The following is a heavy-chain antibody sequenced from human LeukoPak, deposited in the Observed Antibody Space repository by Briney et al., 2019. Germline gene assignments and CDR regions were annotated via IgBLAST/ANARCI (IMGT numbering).Heavy chain of an antibody. CDR1: GFTFSSYG. V-gene: IGHV3-23*01. CDR2: IGGRDGST. CDR3: AKGHYYGSGSLDY. J-gene: IGHJ4*02. D-gene: IGHD3-10*01. Sequence: GGSLRLSCAASGFTFSSYGMSWVRQVPGKGLEWVSAIGGRDGSTYYADSVKGRFTISRDNSKNTLYVQMNSLRAEDTAVYYCAKGHYYGSGSLDYWGQGTLVTVSS.